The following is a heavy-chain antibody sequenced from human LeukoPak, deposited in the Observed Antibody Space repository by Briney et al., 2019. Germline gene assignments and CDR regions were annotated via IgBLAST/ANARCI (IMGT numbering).Heavy chain of an antibody. V-gene: IGHV3-7*03. Sequence: GGSLRLSCAVSGFTFSGFWMSWSRQAPGKGLEWVASINSDGSEGYYADVVKGRFTISRDNAKNSLYLQINSLRAEDTAVYYRARQKFGTVIVDYWGQGTLVTVSS. CDR2: INSDGSEG. J-gene: IGHJ4*02. CDR1: GFTFSGFW. CDR3: ARQKFGTVIVDY. D-gene: IGHD4-17*01.